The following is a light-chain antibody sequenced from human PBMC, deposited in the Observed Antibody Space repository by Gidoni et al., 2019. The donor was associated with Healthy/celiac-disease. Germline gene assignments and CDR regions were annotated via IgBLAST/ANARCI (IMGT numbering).Light chain of an antibody. CDR3: QQYYSYPQA. J-gene: IGKJ3*01. V-gene: IGKV1-8*01. CDR1: QGISSY. Sequence: AIRMTQSPTSFSASTGDRVTITCRASQGISSYLAWYQQKPGKAPKLLIYAASTLQSGVPSRFSGSGSGPDFTLTTSCLQSEDFATYYCQQYYSYPQAFGPGTKVDIK. CDR2: AAS.